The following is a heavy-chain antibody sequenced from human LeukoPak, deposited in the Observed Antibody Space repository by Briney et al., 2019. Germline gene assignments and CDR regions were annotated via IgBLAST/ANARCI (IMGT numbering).Heavy chain of an antibody. CDR3: AKATKSIVVDNYFDY. CDR2: ISANGGGT. Sequence: PGGSLRLSCAASGFTFSNYAMSWVRQAPGKGLEWVSSISANGGGTYYADFVKGRFTVSRDNSQNTLYLQMNSLRAEDTAVYYCAKATKSIVVDNYFDYWGQGALVTVSS. CDR1: GFTFSNYA. J-gene: IGHJ4*02. D-gene: IGHD3-22*01. V-gene: IGHV3-23*01.